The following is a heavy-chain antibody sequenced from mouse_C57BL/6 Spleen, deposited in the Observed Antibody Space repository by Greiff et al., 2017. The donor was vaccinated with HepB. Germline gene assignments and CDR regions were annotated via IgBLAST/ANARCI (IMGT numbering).Heavy chain of an antibody. D-gene: IGHD1-1*01. J-gene: IGHJ2*01. CDR3: ARSRPQITTVLGY. CDR2: IYPGDGDT. V-gene: IGHV1-80*01. CDR1: GYAFSSYW. Sequence: QVQLQQSGAELVKPGASVKISCKASGYAFSSYWMNWVKQRPGKGLEWIGQIYPGDGDTNYNGKFKGKATLTADKSSSTAYMQLSSLTSEDSAVYFCARSRPQITTVLGYWGQGTTLTVSS.